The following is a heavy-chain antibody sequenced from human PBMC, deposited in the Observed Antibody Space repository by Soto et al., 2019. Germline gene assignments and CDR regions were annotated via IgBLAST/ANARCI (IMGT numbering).Heavy chain of an antibody. J-gene: IGHJ4*02. CDR1: GFTFSSYW. V-gene: IGHV3-7*01. D-gene: IGHD6-6*01. CDR3: ARDMSLDFSSSLYFDY. Sequence: EVQLVESGGGLVQPGGSLRLSCAASGFTFSSYWMSWVRQAPGKGLEWVANIKQDGSEKYYVDSVKGRFTISRDNAKNSLYLQMNSLRAEDTAVYYCARDMSLDFSSSLYFDYWGQGTLVTVSS. CDR2: IKQDGSEK.